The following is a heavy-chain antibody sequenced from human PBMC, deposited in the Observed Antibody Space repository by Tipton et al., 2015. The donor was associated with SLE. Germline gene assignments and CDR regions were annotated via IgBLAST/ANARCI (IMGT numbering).Heavy chain of an antibody. Sequence: TLSLTCAVYGGSFSGYYWSWIRQPPGKGLEWIGEINHSGSTNYNPSLKSRVIISMDKSKKQFSLKLSSVTAADTAVYYCARGQLMGRAAPYIDVWGRGTTVIVSS. CDR2: INHSGST. J-gene: IGHJ6*03. D-gene: IGHD1-1*01. V-gene: IGHV4-34*01. CDR1: GGSFSGYY. CDR3: ARGQLMGRAAPYIDV.